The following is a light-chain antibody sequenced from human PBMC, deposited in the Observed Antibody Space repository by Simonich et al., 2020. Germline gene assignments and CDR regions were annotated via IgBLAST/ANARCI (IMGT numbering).Light chain of an antibody. Sequence: IQLTQSPSFLSASVGDRVTITCRASQGISSHLAWYQQKPGKAPKLLIYAASTLQSGVPSRFSGSGSGTEFTLTISSLQPEDFATYYCQQLNSYPPYTFGQGTKLEIK. CDR2: AAS. CDR3: QQLNSYPPYT. CDR1: QGISSH. J-gene: IGKJ2*01. V-gene: IGKV1-9*01.